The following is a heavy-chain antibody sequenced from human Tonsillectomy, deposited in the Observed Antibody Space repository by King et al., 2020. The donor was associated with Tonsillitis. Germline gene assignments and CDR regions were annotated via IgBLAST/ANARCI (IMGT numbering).Heavy chain of an antibody. V-gene: IGHV4-59*01. J-gene: IGHJ4*02. CDR3: AREMDPTTRAPYFDY. CDR2: INYSGST. D-gene: IGHD5-12*01. CDR1: GGSISSYH. Sequence: VQLQESGPGLVKPSETLSLTCTVSGGSISSYHWSWIRQPPGKGLEWIGYINYSGSTKYNPSLKSRVTIAVDTSKNQFSLKLSSVTAADTAVYYCAREMDPTTRAPYFDYWGQGTLVTVSS.